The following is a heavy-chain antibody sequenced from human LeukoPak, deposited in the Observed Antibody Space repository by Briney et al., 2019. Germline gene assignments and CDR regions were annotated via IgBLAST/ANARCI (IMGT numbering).Heavy chain of an antibody. Sequence: SETLSLTCTVSGGSISGSTYYWGWIRQTPGKGLEWIGSIYYSGSTYYNPSLKSRVTISVDTSKNQFSLKLSSVTAADTAVYYCARRYGQWWYPNYFDYWGQGTLVTVSS. V-gene: IGHV4-39*01. CDR3: ARRYGQWWYPNYFDY. CDR1: GGSISGSTYY. CDR2: IYYSGST. D-gene: IGHD2-15*01. J-gene: IGHJ4*02.